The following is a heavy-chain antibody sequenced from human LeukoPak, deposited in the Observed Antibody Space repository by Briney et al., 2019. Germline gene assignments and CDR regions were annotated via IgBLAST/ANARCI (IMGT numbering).Heavy chain of an antibody. CDR2: IRYDGSKK. CDR3: AKDLYDSPFDY. V-gene: IGHV3-30*02. D-gene: IGHD3-22*01. Sequence: GGSLRLSCAASGFSFSSFGMHWVRQAPGKGLDWVAFIRYDGSKKYYADSVKGRFTISRDSSKNTLYLQMNSLRAEDTAVYYCAKDLYDSPFDYWGQGTLVTVSS. CDR1: GFSFSSFG. J-gene: IGHJ4*02.